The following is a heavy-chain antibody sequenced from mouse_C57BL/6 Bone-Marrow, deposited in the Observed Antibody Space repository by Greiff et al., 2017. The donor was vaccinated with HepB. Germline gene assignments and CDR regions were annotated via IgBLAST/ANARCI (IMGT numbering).Heavy chain of an antibody. Sequence: QVQLQQPGAELVMPGASVKLSCKASGYTFTSYWMHWVKQRPGQGLEWIGEIDPSDSYTNYNQKFKGKSTLTVDKSSSTAYMQLSSLTSEDSAVYYCARREGITTVVAHFDYWGQGTTLTVSS. V-gene: IGHV1-69*01. J-gene: IGHJ2*01. CDR2: IDPSDSYT. CDR1: GYTFTSYW. D-gene: IGHD1-1*01. CDR3: ARREGITTVVAHFDY.